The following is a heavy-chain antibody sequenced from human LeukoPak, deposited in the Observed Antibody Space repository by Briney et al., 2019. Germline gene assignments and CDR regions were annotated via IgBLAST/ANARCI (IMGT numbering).Heavy chain of an antibody. D-gene: IGHD5-18*01. CDR3: ARGARGYSYGHFDH. V-gene: IGHV4-59*01. CDR1: GGSIRSYY. J-gene: IGHJ4*02. Sequence: KSSETLSLTCTVSGGSIRSYYWSWIRQPPGKGLEWIGYIYYSGSTNYNPSLKSRVTISVDTSKNQFSLKLSSVTAADTAVYYCARGARGYSYGHFDHWGQGTLVTVSS. CDR2: IYYSGST.